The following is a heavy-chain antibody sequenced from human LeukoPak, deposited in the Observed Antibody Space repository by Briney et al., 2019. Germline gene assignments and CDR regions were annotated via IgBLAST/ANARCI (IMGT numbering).Heavy chain of an antibody. CDR1: GFTFSSYG. D-gene: IGHD6-6*01. CDR3: ARVRPYFDS. J-gene: IGHJ4*02. V-gene: IGHV3-30*03. Sequence: PGGSLRLSCATSGFTFSSYGMQWVRQAPGKGLEWVAVISYDGSNKYYADSVKGRFTISRDNAKNSLYLQMNSLRAEDTAVYYCARVRPYFDSWGQGTLVTVSS. CDR2: ISYDGSNK.